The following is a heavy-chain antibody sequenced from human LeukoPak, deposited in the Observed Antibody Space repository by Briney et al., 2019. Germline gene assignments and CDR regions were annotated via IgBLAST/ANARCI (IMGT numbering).Heavy chain of an antibody. CDR2: IYYSGST. V-gene: IGHV4-59*08. D-gene: IGHD5-18*01. J-gene: IGHJ6*02. CDR3: ARMPYSYGYLNYYYGMDV. Sequence: KSSETLSLTCTVSGGSISSYYWSWIRQPPGKGLEWIGYIYYSGSTNYNPSLKSRVTISVDTSKNQFSLKLSSVTAADTAVYYCARMPYSYGYLNYYYGMDVWGQETTVTVSS. CDR1: GGSISSYY.